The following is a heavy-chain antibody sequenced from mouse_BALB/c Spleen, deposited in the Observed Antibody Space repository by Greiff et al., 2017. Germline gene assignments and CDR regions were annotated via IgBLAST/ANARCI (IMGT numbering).Heavy chain of an antibody. CDR2: IYPGDGDT. V-gene: IGHV1-82*01. CDR3: ARSLPNEGWFAY. D-gene: IGHD2-10*01. J-gene: IGHJ3*01. Sequence: QVQLQQSGPELVKPGASVKISCKASGYAFSSSWMNWVKQRPGQGLEWIGRIYPGDGDTNYNGKFKGKATLTADKSSSTAYMQLSSLTSVDSAVYFCARSLPNEGWFAYWGQGTLVTVSA. CDR1: GYAFSSSW.